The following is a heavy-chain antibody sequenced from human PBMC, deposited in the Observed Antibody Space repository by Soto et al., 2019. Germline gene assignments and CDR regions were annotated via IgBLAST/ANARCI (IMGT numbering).Heavy chain of an antibody. D-gene: IGHD1-26*01. Sequence: ASVKVSCKASGGTFSSYAISWVRQAPGQGLEWMGGIIPIFGTANYAQKFQGRVTITADESTSTAYMELSSLRSEDTAVYYCATKYSGSSSSSGGAVLRAGIYYYYYGMDVWGQGATVTVSS. CDR1: GGTFSSYA. CDR2: IIPIFGTA. J-gene: IGHJ6*02. V-gene: IGHV1-69*13. CDR3: ATKYSGSSSSSGGAVLRAGIYYYYYGMDV.